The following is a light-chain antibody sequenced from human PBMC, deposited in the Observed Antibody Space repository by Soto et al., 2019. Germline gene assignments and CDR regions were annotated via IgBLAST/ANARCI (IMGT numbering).Light chain of an antibody. Sequence: DIQMTQSPPSLSASVGDRVTITCRESQGIRNFVAWYQQKPGKAPKLLIYAASTLQSGVPSRFSGSGSGTDFTLTINSLQPEDVATYSCQKYSSVPVFGPGTKVDIK. CDR3: QKYSSVPV. CDR2: AAS. CDR1: QGIRNF. J-gene: IGKJ3*01. V-gene: IGKV1-27*01.